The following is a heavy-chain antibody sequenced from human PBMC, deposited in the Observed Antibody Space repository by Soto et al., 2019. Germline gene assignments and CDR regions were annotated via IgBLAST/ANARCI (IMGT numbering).Heavy chain of an antibody. CDR1: GFPLTTGGEA. J-gene: IGHJ4*02. Sequence: QITLKESGPALVKPTQTLTLTCAFSGFPLTTGGEAVGWIRQPPGKALEWLVLVFWDDDQRYNPSLKRRLTVTKDSSKKQVVLTMTDMDPVDTATYYCAHRLYSTLFDYWGPGTLVTVSS. V-gene: IGHV2-5*02. D-gene: IGHD4-4*01. CDR3: AHRLYSTLFDY. CDR2: VFWDDDQ.